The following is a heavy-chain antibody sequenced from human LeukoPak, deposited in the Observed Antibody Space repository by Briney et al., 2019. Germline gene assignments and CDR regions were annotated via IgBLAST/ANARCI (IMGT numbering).Heavy chain of an antibody. J-gene: IGHJ4*02. CDR3: ARAGDRCGDAYAEFDY. D-gene: IGHD2-21*02. CDR2: IYYSGST. CDR1: GGSISSYY. Sequence: SETLSLTCTVSGGSISSYYWSWIRQPPGKGLEWIGYIYYSGSTNYNPSLKSRVTISVDTSKNQFSLKLSSVTAADTAVYYCARAGDRCGDAYAEFDYWGPGTLVTVS. V-gene: IGHV4-59*01.